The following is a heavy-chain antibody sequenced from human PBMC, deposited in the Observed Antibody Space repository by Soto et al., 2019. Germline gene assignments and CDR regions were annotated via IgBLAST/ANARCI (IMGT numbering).Heavy chain of an antibody. J-gene: IGHJ6*02. CDR2: ISFDGSRK. D-gene: IGHD2-2*01. CDR3: ARDTVTSLTPYQGFYYYGMDV. V-gene: IGHV3-30*09. Sequence: ESGGGVVQPGGSLTLSCTASGFPFSSYTMHWLRRAPGKGLEWVGIISFDGSRKYYADWLKGRIVISRDNSKDSLYRQMDTLRPDDTAIYYCARDTVTSLTPYQGFYYYGMDVWGQGTTVTVSS. CDR1: GFPFSSYT.